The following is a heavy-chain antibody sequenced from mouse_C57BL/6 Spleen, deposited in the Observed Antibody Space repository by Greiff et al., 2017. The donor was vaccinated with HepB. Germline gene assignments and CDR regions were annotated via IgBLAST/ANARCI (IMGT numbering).Heavy chain of an antibody. V-gene: IGHV1-55*01. CDR3: ARSLYYYGSSYGFAY. J-gene: IGHJ3*01. CDR2: IYPGSGST. Sequence: QVQLQQSGAELVKPGASVKMSCKASGYTFTSYWITWVKQRPGQGLEWIGDIYPGSGSTNYNEKFKSKATLTVDTSSSTAYMQLSSLTSEDSAVYYCARSLYYYGSSYGFAYWGQRTLVTVSA. D-gene: IGHD1-1*01. CDR1: GYTFTSYW.